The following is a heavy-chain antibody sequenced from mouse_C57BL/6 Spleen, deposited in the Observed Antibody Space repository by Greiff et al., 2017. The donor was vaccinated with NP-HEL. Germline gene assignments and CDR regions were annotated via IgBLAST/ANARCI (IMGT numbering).Heavy chain of an antibody. CDR2: IYPRDGST. CDR3: ARDYYGSSFYYFDY. Sequence: LQESDAELVKPGASVKISCKVSGYTFTDHTIHWMKQRPEQGLEWIGYIYPRDGSTKYNEKFKGKATLTADKSSSTAYMQLNSLTSEDSAVYFCARDYYGSSFYYFDYWGQGTTLTVSS. D-gene: IGHD1-1*01. V-gene: IGHV1-78*01. CDR1: GYTFTDHT. J-gene: IGHJ2*01.